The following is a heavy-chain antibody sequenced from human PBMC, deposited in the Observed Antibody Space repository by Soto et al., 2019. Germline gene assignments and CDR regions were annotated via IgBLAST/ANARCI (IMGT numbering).Heavy chain of an antibody. V-gene: IGHV1-69*02. CDR1: GGTFSSYT. Sequence: QVQLVQSGAEVKKPGSSVKVSCKASGGTFSSYTISWVRQAPGQGLEWMGRIIPILGIATYAQKFQGRVTITADKSTSRTYIELGSLRSKDTAVYYCARLVPAPALPCDPWGQETLVTVSS. D-gene: IGHD2-2*01. J-gene: IGHJ5*02. CDR2: IIPILGIA. CDR3: ARLVPAPALPCDP.